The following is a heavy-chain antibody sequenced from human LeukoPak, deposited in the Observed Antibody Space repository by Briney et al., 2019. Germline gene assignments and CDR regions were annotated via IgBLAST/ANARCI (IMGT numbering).Heavy chain of an antibody. J-gene: IGHJ6*02. CDR2: FDPEDGET. D-gene: IGHD1-26*01. Sequence: ASVKVSCKVSGYTLTELSMHWVRQAPGKGLEWMGGFDPEDGETIYAQKFQGRVTMTEDTSTDTAYMELSSLRSEDTTVYYCATPQPRAIVGATLWFSYYGMDVWGQGTTVTVSS. CDR3: ATPQPRAIVGATLWFSYYGMDV. CDR1: GYTLTELS. V-gene: IGHV1-24*01.